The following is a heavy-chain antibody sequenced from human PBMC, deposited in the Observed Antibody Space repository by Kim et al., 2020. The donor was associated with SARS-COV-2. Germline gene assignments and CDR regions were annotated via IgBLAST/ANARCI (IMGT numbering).Heavy chain of an antibody. J-gene: IGHJ3*02. CDR3: ARGTTVTLSDAFDI. Sequence: NPPRTSRVTISVDKSKNQFSLKRSSVTAADTAVYYCARGTTVTLSDAFDIWGQGTMVTVSS. V-gene: IGHV4-4*02. D-gene: IGHD4-17*01.